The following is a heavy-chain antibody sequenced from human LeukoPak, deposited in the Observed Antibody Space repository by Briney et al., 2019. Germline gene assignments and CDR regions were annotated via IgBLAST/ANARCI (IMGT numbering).Heavy chain of an antibody. D-gene: IGHD6-13*01. J-gene: IGHJ4*02. CDR1: GYTFTSYY. CDR3: ARDRGSSSWSNGGYFDY. V-gene: IGHV1-46*01. Sequence: ASVKVSCKASGYTFTSYYMHWVRQAPGQGLEWRGIINPSGGSTSYAQKFQGRVTMTRDTSTSTVYMELSSLRSEDTAVYYCARDRGSSSWSNGGYFDYWGQGTLVTVSS. CDR2: INPSGGST.